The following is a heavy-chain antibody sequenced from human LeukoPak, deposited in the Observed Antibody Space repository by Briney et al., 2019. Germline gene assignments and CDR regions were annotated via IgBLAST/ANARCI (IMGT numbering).Heavy chain of an antibody. CDR1: GFTFSSYS. V-gene: IGHV3-48*04. J-gene: IGHJ4*02. Sequence: GGSLRLSCAASGFTFSSYSMNWVRQAPGQGLGWISYISSGSSTIYYADSVKCRFTISRDNAKNSLYLQMNSLRAEDTAVYYCARSPDYYDSSGTFAYWGQGTLVTVSS. D-gene: IGHD3-22*01. CDR3: ARSPDYYDSSGTFAY. CDR2: ISSGSSTI.